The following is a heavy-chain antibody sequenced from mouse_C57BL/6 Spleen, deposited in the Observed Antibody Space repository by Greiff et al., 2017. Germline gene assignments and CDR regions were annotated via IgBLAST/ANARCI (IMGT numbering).Heavy chain of an antibody. CDR2: IDPANGNT. CDR3: ADGYDPHWYFDV. V-gene: IGHV14-3*01. Sequence: EVQGVESVAELVRPGASVKLSCTASGFNIKNTYMHWVKQRPEQGLEWIGRIDPANGNTKYAPKFQGKATITADTSSNTAYLQLSSLTSEDTAIYYCADGYDPHWYFDVWGTGTTVTVSS. J-gene: IGHJ1*03. D-gene: IGHD2-2*01. CDR1: GFNIKNTY.